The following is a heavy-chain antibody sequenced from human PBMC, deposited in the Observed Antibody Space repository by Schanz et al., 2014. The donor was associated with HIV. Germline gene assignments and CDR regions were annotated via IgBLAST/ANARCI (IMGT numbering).Heavy chain of an antibody. CDR2: MNNDVSSR. V-gene: IGHV3-74*02. D-gene: IGHD1-26*01. J-gene: IGHJ6*02. Sequence: EVQVVSSGGGLVQPGGSLTLSCAASGFSFSDYWMHWVRQVPGKGLLWVSRMNNDVSSRLSSDSVKGRFTISRDNAKNTLYLQMNSLRAEDTAVYYCAKIISGSPYYYYGLDVWGLGAAVTVSS. CDR1: GFSFSDYW. CDR3: AKIISGSPYYYYGLDV.